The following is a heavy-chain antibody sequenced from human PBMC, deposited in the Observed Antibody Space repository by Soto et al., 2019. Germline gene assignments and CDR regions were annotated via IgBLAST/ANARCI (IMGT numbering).Heavy chain of an antibody. D-gene: IGHD3-16*01. CDR3: ARDRRGETYYFDY. V-gene: IGHV3-66*01. Sequence: GGSLRLSCAASGFTVSSNYMSWVRQAPGKGLEWVSVIYSGGSTYYADSVKGRFTISRDNSKNTLYLQMNSLRAEDTAVYYCARDRRGETYYFDYWGQGTLVTVSS. CDR2: IYSGGST. CDR1: GFTVSSNY. J-gene: IGHJ4*02.